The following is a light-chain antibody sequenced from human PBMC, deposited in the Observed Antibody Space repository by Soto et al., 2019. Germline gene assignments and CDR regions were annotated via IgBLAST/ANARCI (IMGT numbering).Light chain of an antibody. J-gene: IGKJ3*01. CDR2: GAS. CDR3: QESLTSLGT. CDR1: QSITTY. V-gene: IGKV1-39*01. Sequence: DLQMTQSPSSLSASVGERLTITCRASQSITTYLNWFQQKPGKAPKLLIYGASHLPTGVPSRFSGSGSGTDFTLTISSLQRDDFATYDCQESLTSLGTFGPGTKVEI.